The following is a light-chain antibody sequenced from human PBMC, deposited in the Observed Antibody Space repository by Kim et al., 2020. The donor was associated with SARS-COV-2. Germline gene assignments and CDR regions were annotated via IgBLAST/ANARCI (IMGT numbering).Light chain of an antibody. V-gene: IGLV3-1*01. CDR3: QAWDSSTVV. J-gene: IGLJ2*01. Sequence: SVSPGQTARSTCSGDKLGDKYACWYQQKPGQYPVLVIYQDSKRPSGIPERFSGSNSGNTATLTISGTQAMDEADYYCQAWDSSTVVFGGGTQLTVL. CDR2: QDS. CDR1: KLGDKY.